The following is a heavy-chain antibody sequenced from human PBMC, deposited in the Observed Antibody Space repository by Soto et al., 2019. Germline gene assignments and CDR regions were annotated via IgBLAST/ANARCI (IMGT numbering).Heavy chain of an antibody. Sequence: ASEKVSCKASGYTITGYYMHWVRQAPGQGLEWMGWINPNSGGTNYAQKFQGRVTMTRDTSISTAYMELSRLRSDDTAVYYCARVVVPAAVSYNWFDPWGQGTLVTVSS. V-gene: IGHV1-2*02. J-gene: IGHJ5*02. CDR2: INPNSGGT. CDR1: GYTITGYY. CDR3: ARVVVPAAVSYNWFDP. D-gene: IGHD2-2*01.